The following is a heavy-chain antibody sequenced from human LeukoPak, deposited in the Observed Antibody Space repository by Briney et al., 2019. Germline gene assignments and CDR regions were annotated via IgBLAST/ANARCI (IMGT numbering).Heavy chain of an antibody. D-gene: IGHD4-17*01. CDR2: ISYDGSNI. J-gene: IGHJ5*02. CDR3: AKTSGHYGNWFDP. V-gene: IGHV3-30*18. Sequence: GGSLRLSCAASGFTSSSYGMHWVRQAPGKGLEWVAVISYDGSNIYYVDSVKGRFTISRDNSKNTLYLQMNSLRAEDTAVYYCAKTSGHYGNWFDPWGQGTLVTVSS. CDR1: GFTSSSYG.